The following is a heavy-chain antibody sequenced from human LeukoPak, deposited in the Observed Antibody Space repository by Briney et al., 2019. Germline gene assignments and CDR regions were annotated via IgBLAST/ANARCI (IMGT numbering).Heavy chain of an antibody. Sequence: SETLSLTCTVSGGSISSSSYYWGWIRQPPGKGLEWIGSIYYSGSTYYNPTHKSRVTISVDTSKNQFSLKLSSVTAADTAVYYCARVPNYYDSSGYYLHFDYWGQGTLVTVSP. V-gene: IGHV4-39*07. D-gene: IGHD3-22*01. J-gene: IGHJ4*02. CDR3: ARVPNYYDSSGYYLHFDY. CDR1: GGSISSSSYY. CDR2: IYYSGST.